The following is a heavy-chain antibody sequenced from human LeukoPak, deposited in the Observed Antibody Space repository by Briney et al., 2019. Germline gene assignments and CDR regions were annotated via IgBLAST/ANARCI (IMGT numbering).Heavy chain of an antibody. CDR2: IYYSGST. D-gene: IGHD6-13*01. CDR3: ARGPRLGSGYSSSWTTPENDY. V-gene: IGHV4-61*08. J-gene: IGHJ4*02. Sequence: SETLSLTCTVSGGSISSGGYYWSWIRQPPGKGLEWIGYIYYSGSTNYNPSLKSRVTISVDTSKNQFSLKLSSVTAADTAVYYCARGPRLGSGYSSSWTTPENDYWGQGTLVTVSS. CDR1: GGSISSGGYY.